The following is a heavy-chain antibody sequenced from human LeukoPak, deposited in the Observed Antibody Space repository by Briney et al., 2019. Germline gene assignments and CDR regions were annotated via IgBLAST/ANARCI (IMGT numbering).Heavy chain of an antibody. CDR3: ARLRGRGASGFDP. CDR2: IYYSGST. Sequence: SEPLSLTCTFCGGSISSYYWSWIRQPPGKGLGWIGYIYYSGSTNYTPSLKGRVTISVDNSKNHFSLQMSCLTAADTAVYYCARLRGRGASGFDPWGQGTLVTVSS. J-gene: IGHJ5*02. CDR1: GGSISSYY. V-gene: IGHV4-59*08. D-gene: IGHD1-26*01.